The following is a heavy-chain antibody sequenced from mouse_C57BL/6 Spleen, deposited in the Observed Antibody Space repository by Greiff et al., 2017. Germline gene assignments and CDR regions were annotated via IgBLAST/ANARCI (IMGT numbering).Heavy chain of an antibody. V-gene: IGHV1-22*01. CDR2: INPNNGGT. J-gene: IGHJ2*01. D-gene: IGHD2-4*01. Sequence: VQLQQSGPELVKPGASVKMSCKASGYTFTDYNMHWVKQSHGKSLEWIGYINPNNGGTSYNQKFKGKATLTVNKSSSTAYMELRSLTSEDSAVYYCAQIYYDYDDYFDYWGQGTTLTVSS. CDR3: AQIYYDYDDYFDY. CDR1: GYTFTDYN.